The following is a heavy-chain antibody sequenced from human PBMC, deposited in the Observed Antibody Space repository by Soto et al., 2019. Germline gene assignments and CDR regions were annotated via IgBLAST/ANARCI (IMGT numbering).Heavy chain of an antibody. Sequence: ASAKVSCKASGYTFTSYGISWVRQAPGQRLEWMGWINAGNGNTKYSQKFQGRVTITRDTSASTAYMELSSLRSEDTAVYYCARPAAGTGYYYYYGMDVWGQGTTVTVSS. J-gene: IGHJ6*02. D-gene: IGHD6-13*01. CDR2: INAGNGNT. V-gene: IGHV1-3*01. CDR3: ARPAAGTGYYYYYGMDV. CDR1: GYTFTSYG.